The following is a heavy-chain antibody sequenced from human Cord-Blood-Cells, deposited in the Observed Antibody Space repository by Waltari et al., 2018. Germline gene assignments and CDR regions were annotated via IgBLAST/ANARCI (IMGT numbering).Heavy chain of an antibody. Sequence: QVQLQQWGAGLLKPSETLSLTCAVYGGSFSGYYWSWIRQPPGKGLEWIGEINQSGSTNYNPSLKSRVTISVDTSKNQFSLKLSSVTAADTAVYYCARGSIFWSGYYDYWGQGTLVTVSS. CDR1: GGSFSGYY. CDR3: ARGSIFWSGYYDY. D-gene: IGHD3-3*01. CDR2: INQSGST. V-gene: IGHV4-34*01. J-gene: IGHJ4*02.